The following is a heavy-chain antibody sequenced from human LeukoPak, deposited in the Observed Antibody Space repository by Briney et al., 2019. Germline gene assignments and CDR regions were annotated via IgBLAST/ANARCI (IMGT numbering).Heavy chain of an antibody. CDR1: GFTFSSYG. D-gene: IGHD2-15*01. J-gene: IGHJ4*02. CDR2: ISYDGSNK. CDR3: AKMAATPGTFDY. V-gene: IGHV3-30*18. Sequence: GGSLRLSCAASGFTFSSYGMHWVRQAPGKGLEWVAVISYDGSNKYYADSVKGRFTISRDNSKNTLYVQMNSLRAEDTAVYYCAKMAATPGTFDYWGQGTLVTVSS.